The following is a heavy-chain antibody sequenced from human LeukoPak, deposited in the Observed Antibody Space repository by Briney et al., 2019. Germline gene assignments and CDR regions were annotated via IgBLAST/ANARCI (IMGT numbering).Heavy chain of an antibody. CDR1: GVSISNYY. CDR3: AKTVIGFGERYYYYMDV. CDR2: LYYSGAT. D-gene: IGHD3-10*01. Sequence: PSETLSLTCTVSGVSISNYYWTWIRQTPEKGLEWVGYLYYSGATNYIPSLKSRVTISIDTSKNQFSLRLNSVTAADTAVYYCAKTVIGFGERYYYYMDVWGKGATVTISS. V-gene: IGHV4-59*01. J-gene: IGHJ6*03.